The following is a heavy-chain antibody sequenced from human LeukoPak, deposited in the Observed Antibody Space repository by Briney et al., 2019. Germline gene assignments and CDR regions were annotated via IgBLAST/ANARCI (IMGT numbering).Heavy chain of an antibody. Sequence: GGSLRLSCAASGFTFSSYAMSWVRQAPGKGLEWVSAISGSGGSTYYADSVKGRFTISRDNSKNTLYLQMNSLRAEDTAVYYCAKNPTTGYDSSGYYFPVYYFDYWGQGTLVTVSS. V-gene: IGHV3-23*01. D-gene: IGHD3-22*01. CDR3: AKNPTTGYDSSGYYFPVYYFDY. CDR2: ISGSGGST. CDR1: GFTFSSYA. J-gene: IGHJ4*02.